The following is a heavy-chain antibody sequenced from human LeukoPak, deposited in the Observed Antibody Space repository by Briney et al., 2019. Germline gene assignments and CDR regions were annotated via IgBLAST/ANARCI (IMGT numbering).Heavy chain of an antibody. Sequence: ASVKVSCKASGYTFTSYGTSWVRQAPGQGLEWMGWFSAYNGNTNYAQKFQGRVTMTTDTPTSTVYMELRSLRSDDTAVYYCGRHDGGSGWPWLGIDYWGQGTLVTVSS. V-gene: IGHV1-18*01. CDR3: GRHDGGSGWPWLGIDY. CDR1: GYTFTSYG. CDR2: FSAYNGNT. J-gene: IGHJ4*02. D-gene: IGHD6-25*01.